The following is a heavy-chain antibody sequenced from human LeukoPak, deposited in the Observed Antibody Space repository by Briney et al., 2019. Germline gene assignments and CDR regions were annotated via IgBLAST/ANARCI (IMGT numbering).Heavy chain of an antibody. Sequence: AGGSLRLSCAASGFTFSSYWMSWVRQAPGKGLEWVANIKQDGSEKYYVDSVKGRFTISRDNAKNSLYLQMNSLRAEDTAVYYCVSYKRTYGGLLHPDYWGQGTLVTVSS. CDR1: GFTFSSYW. CDR2: IKQDGSEK. J-gene: IGHJ4*02. D-gene: IGHD4-23*01. V-gene: IGHV3-7*01. CDR3: VSYKRTYGGLLHPDY.